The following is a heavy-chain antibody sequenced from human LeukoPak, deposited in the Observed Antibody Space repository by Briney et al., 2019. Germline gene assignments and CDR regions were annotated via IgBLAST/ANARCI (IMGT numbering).Heavy chain of an antibody. CDR2: ISSSSSTI. J-gene: IGHJ6*03. Sequence: GSLRLSCAASGFTFSSYSMNWVRQAPGKGLEWVSYISSSSSTIYYADSVKGRFTISRDNAKNSLYLQMNSLRTEDTAVYYCARVTIAARFWYYYYYMDVWGKGTTVTVSS. V-gene: IGHV3-48*01. CDR1: GFTFSSYS. CDR3: ARVTIAARFWYYYYYMDV. D-gene: IGHD6-6*01.